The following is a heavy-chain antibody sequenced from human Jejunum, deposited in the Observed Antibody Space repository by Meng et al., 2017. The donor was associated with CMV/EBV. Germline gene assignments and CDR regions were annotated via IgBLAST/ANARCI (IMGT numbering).Heavy chain of an antibody. CDR3: ARADKVRFDY. CDR2: IYHSGST. CDR1: GGSMSSTNW. Sequence: QWHVQGAGHALVSPSGTLRLTCAVSGGSMSSTNWWSWVRQPPGKGLEWIGEIYHSGSTNYNPSLKSRVSISVDKSKNQFSLKLSSVTAADTAVYYCARADKVRFDYWGQGTLVTVSS. V-gene: IGHV4-4*02. J-gene: IGHJ4*02.